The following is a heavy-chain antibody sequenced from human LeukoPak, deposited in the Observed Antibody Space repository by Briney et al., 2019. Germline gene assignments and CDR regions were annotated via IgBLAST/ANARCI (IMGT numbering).Heavy chain of an antibody. CDR2: IIPIFGTA. V-gene: IGHV1-69*06. Sequence: SVKVSCKASGGTFSSYAISWVRQAPGQGLEWMGRIIPIFGTANYAQKFQGRVTITADKSTSTAYMELSSLRSEDTAVYYCAYYYDSSGYYERYYFDYWGQGTLVNVSS. CDR1: GGTFSSYA. D-gene: IGHD3-22*01. CDR3: AYYYDSSGYYERYYFDY. J-gene: IGHJ4*02.